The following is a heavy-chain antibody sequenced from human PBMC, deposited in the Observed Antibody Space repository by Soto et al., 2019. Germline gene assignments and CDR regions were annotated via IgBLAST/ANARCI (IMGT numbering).Heavy chain of an antibody. V-gene: IGHV4-61*01. CDR1: GDSVSGGSHY. CDR2: IHYTGST. CDR3: ARGAGNSRGTSFDS. D-gene: IGHD3-22*01. Sequence: SETLSLTCTVSGDSVSGGSHYWSWIRQPPGKGLEWIAYIHYTGSTTYSPSLRSRITMSVDTSTKQFSLKLTSVTAADTAVYYCARGAGNSRGTSFDSWGQGALVTVSS. J-gene: IGHJ4*02.